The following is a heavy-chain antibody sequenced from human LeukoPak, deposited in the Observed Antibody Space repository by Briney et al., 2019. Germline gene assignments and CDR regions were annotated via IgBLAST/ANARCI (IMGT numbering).Heavy chain of an antibody. J-gene: IGHJ4*02. D-gene: IGHD4-17*01. CDR3: ASLTDDYGVQNFDY. Sequence: SETLSLTCADYDGSFSGYYWRWIRQPPGKGLEWIGEINHSGSTNYNPSLKSRVTISVDTSKNQFSLKLSSVTAADTAVYYCASLTDDYGVQNFDYWGQGTLVTVSS. V-gene: IGHV4-34*01. CDR1: DGSFSGYY. CDR2: INHSGST.